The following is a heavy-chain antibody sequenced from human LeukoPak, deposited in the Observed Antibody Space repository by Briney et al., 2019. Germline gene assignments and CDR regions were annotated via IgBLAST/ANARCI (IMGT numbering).Heavy chain of an antibody. V-gene: IGHV3-72*01. CDR2: SRNKANSYTT. CDR3: ARAYTSGWYSPGY. J-gene: IGHJ4*02. CDR1: GFTFSDHY. Sequence: TGGSLRLSCAASGFTFSDHYMDWVRQAPGKGLEWVGRSRNKANSYTTDYAASVKGRFTISRGDSKNSLYLQMNSLKTEDTAVYYCARAYTSGWYSPGYWGQGTLVTVSS. D-gene: IGHD6-19*01.